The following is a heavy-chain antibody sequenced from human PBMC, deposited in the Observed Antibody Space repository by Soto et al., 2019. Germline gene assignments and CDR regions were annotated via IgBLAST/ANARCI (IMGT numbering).Heavy chain of an antibody. J-gene: IGHJ4*01. V-gene: IGHV4-39*01. CDR3: ARLLTY. Sequence: XETLSLTCSVSGCTGSGVSRPPTSFYWGWIRHPPGKGLQWVGSVDSSGSTYYNPSLKSRVTISVDTSKNQFFLRLTSVTAADTAVYYCARLLTYWGHGLLVTSPQ. CDR1: GCTGSGVSRPPTSFY. D-gene: IGHD2-8*01. CDR2: VDSSGST.